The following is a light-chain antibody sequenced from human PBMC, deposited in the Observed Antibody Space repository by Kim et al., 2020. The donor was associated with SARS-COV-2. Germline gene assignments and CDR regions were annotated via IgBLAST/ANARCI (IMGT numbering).Light chain of an antibody. V-gene: IGKV3-15*01. J-gene: IGKJ1*01. Sequence: SPGARATPSCRASQSVSSTFASCHQKPGPAPRLLLYGASTRGTRIPARFSGGVSGGEFTLSITSLQSEDIAVFYCQQYNICPPRMFGQGTKVDIK. CDR3: QQYNICPPRM. CDR2: GAS. CDR1: QSVSST.